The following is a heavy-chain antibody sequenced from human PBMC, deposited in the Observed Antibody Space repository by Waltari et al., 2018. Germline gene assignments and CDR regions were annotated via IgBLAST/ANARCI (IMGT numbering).Heavy chain of an antibody. V-gene: IGHV3-30*01. D-gene: IGHD6-13*01. J-gene: IGHJ3*01. CDR3: ARALYSTSWYQPFSV. CDR1: GFTFSSFA. Sequence: QVQLVESGGGVVQPGTSLRLSCAASGFTFSSFAMNWVRQAPGKGLGWVEVISFEDSDEYYADSVKGRFTVSRDKSKAAVYLLMNSLRTEDTAVYYCARALYSTSWYQPFSVWGQGTLVTVSS. CDR2: ISFEDSDE.